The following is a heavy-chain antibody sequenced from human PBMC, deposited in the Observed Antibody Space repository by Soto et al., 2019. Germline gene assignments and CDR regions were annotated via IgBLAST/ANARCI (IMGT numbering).Heavy chain of an antibody. J-gene: IGHJ6*02. D-gene: IGHD2-8*02. CDR3: ACHFTGVLVLGTSPPGGDNYGWDV. V-gene: IGHV1-69*02. Sequence: QVQLVQSGAEVKKPGSSVKVSCKASGGTFSRYTFTWVRQAPGQGLEWMGRIIPILDIPNYAQNFQGRVTITADKSRRTAYMELSSLTSDDRAVYYCACHFTGVLVLGTSPPGGDNYGWDVWGQGTTVTVSS. CDR1: GGTFSRYT. CDR2: IIPILDIP.